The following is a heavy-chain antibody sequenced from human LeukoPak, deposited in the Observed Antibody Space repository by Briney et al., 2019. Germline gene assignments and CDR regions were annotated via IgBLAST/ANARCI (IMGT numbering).Heavy chain of an antibody. V-gene: IGHV4-39*07. D-gene: IGHD3-10*01. J-gene: IGHJ4*02. Sequence: SETLSLTCTVSGGSISSSSYYWGWIRQPPGKGLEWIGSIYYSGSTYYNPSLKSRVTISVDTSKNQFSLKLSSVTAADTAVYYCARGGDRDYYFDYWGQGTLVTVS. CDR1: GGSISSSSYY. CDR2: IYYSGST. CDR3: ARGGDRDYYFDY.